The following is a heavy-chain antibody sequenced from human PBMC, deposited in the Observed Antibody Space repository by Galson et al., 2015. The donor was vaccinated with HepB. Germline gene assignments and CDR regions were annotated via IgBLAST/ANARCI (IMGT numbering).Heavy chain of an antibody. CDR1: GFTFSSYS. D-gene: IGHD3-3*01. J-gene: IGHJ3*02. CDR3: ARHYDFWSGYYTNAFDI. V-gene: IGHV3-21*01. CDR2: ISSSSSYI. Sequence: SLRLSCAASGFTFSSYSMNWVRQAPGKGLEWVSSISSSSSYIYYADSVKGRFTISRDNAKNSLYLQMNSLRAEDTAVYYCARHYDFWSGYYTNAFDIWGQGTMVTVSS.